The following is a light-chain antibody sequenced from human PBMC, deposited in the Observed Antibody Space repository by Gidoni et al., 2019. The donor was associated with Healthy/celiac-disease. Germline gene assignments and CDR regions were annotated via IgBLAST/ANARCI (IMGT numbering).Light chain of an antibody. CDR3: QSYDSSPSALSWV. V-gene: IGLV1-40*01. Sequence: QSVLTQPPSVSGAPGQRVTISCTGSSSNIGAGFDVHWYQQLPGTAPKLLIYGNSNRPSGVPDRFSGSKSGTSASLAITGLQAEDEADYYCQSYDSSPSALSWVFGGGTKLTVL. J-gene: IGLJ3*02. CDR1: SSNIGAGFD. CDR2: GNS.